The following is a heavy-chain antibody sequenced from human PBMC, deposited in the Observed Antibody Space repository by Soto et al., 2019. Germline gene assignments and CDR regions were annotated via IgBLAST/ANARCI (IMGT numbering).Heavy chain of an antibody. CDR3: ARDRKVVTPSYYYYGMDV. CDR1: GFTFSSYA. J-gene: IGHJ6*02. V-gene: IGHV3-30-3*01. Sequence: QVQLVESGGGVVQPGRSLRLSCAASGFTFSSYAMHWVRRAPGKGLEWVAVISYDGSNKYYADSVKGRFTISRDNSKNTLYLQMNSLRAEDTAVYYCARDRKVVTPSYYYYGMDVWGQGTTVTVSS. CDR2: ISYDGSNK. D-gene: IGHD2-21*02.